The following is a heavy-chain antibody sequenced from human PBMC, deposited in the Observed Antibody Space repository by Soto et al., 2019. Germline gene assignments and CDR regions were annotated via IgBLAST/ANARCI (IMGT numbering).Heavy chain of an antibody. J-gene: IGHJ4*02. CDR3: AKDHCTGFRCYSDY. V-gene: IGHV3-9*01. Sequence: EVQLVESGGGLVQPGRSLRLSCAASGFTFDDYAMHWVRQAPGKGLEWVSGIRWNSGSIGYADSVKGRFTISRDNAKNSLYLQMNSLRAEDTALYYCAKDHCTGFRCYSDYWGQGTLVTVSS. CDR1: GFTFDDYA. CDR2: IRWNSGSI. D-gene: IGHD2-8*02.